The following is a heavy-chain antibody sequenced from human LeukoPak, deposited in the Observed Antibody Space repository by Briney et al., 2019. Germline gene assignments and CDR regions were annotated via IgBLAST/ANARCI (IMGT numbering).Heavy chain of an antibody. CDR3: ARDQQALTRYYYYYYYMDV. CDR2: ISSSSSHI. D-gene: IGHD6-13*01. CDR1: GFTFSSYS. Sequence: GGSLRLSCAASGFTFSSYSMNWVRQAPGKGLEWVSLISSSSSHIYYADSVKGRFTISRDNAKNSLYLQMNSLRAEDTAVYYCARDQQALTRYYYYYYYMDVWGKGTTVTVSS. V-gene: IGHV3-21*01. J-gene: IGHJ6*03.